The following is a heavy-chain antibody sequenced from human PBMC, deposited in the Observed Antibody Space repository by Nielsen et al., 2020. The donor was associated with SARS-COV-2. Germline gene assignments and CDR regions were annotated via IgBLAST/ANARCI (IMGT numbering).Heavy chain of an antibody. CDR1: GGSVSSGSYY. J-gene: IGHJ4*02. D-gene: IGHD7-27*01. CDR3: ARDCSCGLGSSPSYYFDY. CDR2: IYYSGIT. Sequence: SETLSLTCTVSGGSVSSGSYYWSWIRQPPGKGLEWIGYIYYSGITNYNPSLKSRVTISVDTSKKQFSLKLTSMTAADTAVYYCARDCSCGLGSSPSYYFDYWGQGTLVTVSS. V-gene: IGHV4-61*01.